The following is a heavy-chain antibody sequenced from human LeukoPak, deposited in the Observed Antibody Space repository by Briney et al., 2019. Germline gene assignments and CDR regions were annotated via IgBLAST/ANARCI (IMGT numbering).Heavy chain of an antibody. CDR2: IMPLFGTA. CDR1: GGTFNSYA. J-gene: IGHJ6*03. Sequence: ASVKVSCKASGGTFNSYAISWVRQAPGQGLEWMGGIMPLFGTANYAQEFQGRVTFSTDESASTAYMEVSSLRSEDTAVYYCASASLGASYGVGDYYQYMDVWGKGTTVTVSS. D-gene: IGHD4/OR15-4a*01. CDR3: ASASLGASYGVGDYYQYMDV. V-gene: IGHV1-69*05.